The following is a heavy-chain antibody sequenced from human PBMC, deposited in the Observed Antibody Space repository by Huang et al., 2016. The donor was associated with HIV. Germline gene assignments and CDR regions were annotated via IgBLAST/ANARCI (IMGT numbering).Heavy chain of an antibody. V-gene: IGHV3-30*18. Sequence: QVQLVESGGGVVQPGGSLRLSCAASGFTFRRYGVRWGRQAPGKGLEWLAVISYDGSNTYYADSVKGRLTISRDNSKNTLYRQMNSLRAEDTAVYYCAKVRKPTVTTLGTFDIWGQGTMVTVSS. CDR3: AKVRKPTVTTLGTFDI. CDR1: GFTFRRYG. CDR2: ISYDGSNT. J-gene: IGHJ3*02. D-gene: IGHD4-4*01.